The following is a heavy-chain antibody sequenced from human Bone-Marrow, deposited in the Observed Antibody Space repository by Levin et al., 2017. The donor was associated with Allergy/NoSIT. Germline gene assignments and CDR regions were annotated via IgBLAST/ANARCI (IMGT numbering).Heavy chain of an antibody. CDR2: ISGSDGST. Sequence: GESLKISCAASGFTFSSYAMTWVRQAPGKGLEWVSVISGSDGSTYYADSVKGRFTISRDNSKNTLYLQMNSLRAEDTAVYYCAKDVAARPRYYFDYWGQGTLVTVSS. J-gene: IGHJ4*02. V-gene: IGHV3-23*01. CDR3: AKDVAARPRYYFDY. D-gene: IGHD6-6*01. CDR1: GFTFSSYA.